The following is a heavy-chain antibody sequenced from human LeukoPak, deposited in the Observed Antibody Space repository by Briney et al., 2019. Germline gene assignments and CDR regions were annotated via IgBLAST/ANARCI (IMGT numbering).Heavy chain of an antibody. CDR3: ARVLGNYYYSGMDV. D-gene: IGHD3-16*01. CDR1: GFSVNNNY. V-gene: IGHV3-66*03. J-gene: IGHJ6*02. CDR2: IDTFGIT. Sequence: GGSLRLSCAASGFSVNNNYMNWVRQSPGKGLEWVSYIDTFGITYYADSVKGRFTISRDNSKNTLYLQMNSLRAEDTAVYYCARVLGNYYYSGMDVWGQGTTVTVSS.